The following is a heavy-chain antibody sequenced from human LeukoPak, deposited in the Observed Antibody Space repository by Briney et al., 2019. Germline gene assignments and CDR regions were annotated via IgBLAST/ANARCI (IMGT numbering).Heavy chain of an antibody. CDR3: ARAFNDAFDI. V-gene: IGHV3-11*04. Sequence: GGSLRLSCAASGFTFRDYYMGWICQAPGKGLEWVSYISNSVALRVYNADSVKGRFTISRDNTKNSPYLQMNSLRAEDTAVYYCARAFNDAFDIWGQGTMVTVSS. CDR2: ISNSVALRV. J-gene: IGHJ3*02. CDR1: GFTFRDYY.